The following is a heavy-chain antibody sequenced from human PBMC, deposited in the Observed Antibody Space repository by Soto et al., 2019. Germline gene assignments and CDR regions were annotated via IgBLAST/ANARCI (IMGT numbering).Heavy chain of an antibody. CDR1: GGSISSSNW. V-gene: IGHV4-4*02. Sequence: PSETLSLTCAVSGGSISSSNWWSWVRQPPGKGLEWIGEIYHSGSTNYNPSLKSRVTISVDKSKNQFSLKLSSVTAADTAVYYCARALWLAQSYYYYYGMDVWGQGTTVTVSS. CDR2: IYHSGST. J-gene: IGHJ6*02. CDR3: ARALWLAQSYYYYYGMDV. D-gene: IGHD6-19*01.